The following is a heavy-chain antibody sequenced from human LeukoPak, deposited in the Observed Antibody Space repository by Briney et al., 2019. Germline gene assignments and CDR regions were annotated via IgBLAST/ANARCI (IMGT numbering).Heavy chain of an antibody. CDR3: ARGSSSWYIPQDY. CDR1: GGSISPYY. V-gene: IGHV4-59*01. D-gene: IGHD6-13*01. J-gene: IGHJ4*02. Sequence: PSETLSLTCSISGGSISPYYWTWVRQSPGKGLEWIGYIYYGGSTNYNPSFKSRVTISIDTSETQFSLRLTSVTAADTAVYYCARGSSSWYIPQDYWGQGALVTVSS. CDR2: IYYGGST.